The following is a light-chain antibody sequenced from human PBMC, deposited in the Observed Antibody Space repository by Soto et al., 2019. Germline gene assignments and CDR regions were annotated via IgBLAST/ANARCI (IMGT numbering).Light chain of an antibody. CDR2: GNH. CDR1: SSNIGAGYD. CDR3: QSYDRSLSGCYV. Sequence: QSVLTQPPSVSGAPGQMVTISCTGSSSNIGAGYDVQWYQQLPGTAPKLLIYGNHNRPSGVPDRFSGSKSGTSASLAITGLQAEDDADYYCQSYDRSLSGCYVFGTGTKVTVL. V-gene: IGLV1-40*01. J-gene: IGLJ1*01.